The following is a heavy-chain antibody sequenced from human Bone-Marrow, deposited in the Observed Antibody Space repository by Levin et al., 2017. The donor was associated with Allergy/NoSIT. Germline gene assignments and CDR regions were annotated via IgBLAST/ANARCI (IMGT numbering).Heavy chain of an antibody. CDR1: GFTFSNYY. Sequence: TAGGSLRLSCAASGFTFSNYYMTWIRQAPGKGLEWVSYISSSSSFTNYADSVKGRFTISRDNAKNLLYLQMNSLRAEDTAVYYCARDESSASNYYDNWGQGTLVTVSS. J-gene: IGHJ4*02. D-gene: IGHD6-19*01. CDR3: ARDESSASNYYDN. CDR2: ISSSSSFT. V-gene: IGHV3-11*05.